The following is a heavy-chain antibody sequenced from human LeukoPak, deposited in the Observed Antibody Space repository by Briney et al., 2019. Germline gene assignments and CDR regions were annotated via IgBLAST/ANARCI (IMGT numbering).Heavy chain of an antibody. CDR2: ISSSGTTI. J-gene: IGHJ6*03. D-gene: IGHD1-26*01. CDR3: ARDPYSGGYGDYYYYYMDL. V-gene: IGHV3-11*04. CDR1: GFTFSDYF. Sequence: GGSLRLSCTASGFTFSDYFMTWIRQAPGKGLEWVSYISSSGTTIFYADSVKGRFTISRGNAKNSLYLQMNSLRAEDTAVYYCARDPYSGGYGDYYYYYMDLWGQGTTVTISS.